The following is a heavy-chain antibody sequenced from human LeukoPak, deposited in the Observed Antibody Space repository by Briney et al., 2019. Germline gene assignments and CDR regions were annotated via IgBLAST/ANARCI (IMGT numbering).Heavy chain of an antibody. CDR1: GGSFSGYY. D-gene: IGHD2-2*02. V-gene: IGHV4-34*01. CDR3: ARRSRQKGYCSSTSCYTSYSSSSHFDY. Sequence: SETLSLTCAVYGGSFSGYYWSWIRQPPGKGLEWIGEINHSGSTNYNPSLKSRVTISVDTSKNQFSLKLSSVTAADTAVYYCARRSRQKGYCSSTSCYTSYSSSSHFDYWGQGTPVTVSS. CDR2: INHSGST. J-gene: IGHJ4*02.